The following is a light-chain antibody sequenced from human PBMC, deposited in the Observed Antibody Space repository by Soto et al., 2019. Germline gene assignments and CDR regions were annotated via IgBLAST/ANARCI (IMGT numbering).Light chain of an antibody. CDR3: TSYTSSSTYV. V-gene: IGLV2-14*03. CDR2: DVS. J-gene: IGLJ1*01. Sequence: QSVLTQPASVSGSPGQSITISCTGTSSDVGGYNHVSWYQHHPGKAPKLMIYDVSNRPSGVSNRFSASKSGNTASLTISGLQAEDEADYYCTSYTSSSTYVFGTGTKVTVL. CDR1: SSDVGGYNH.